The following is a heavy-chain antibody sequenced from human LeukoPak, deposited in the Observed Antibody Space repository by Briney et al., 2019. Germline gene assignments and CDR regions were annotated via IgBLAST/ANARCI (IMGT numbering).Heavy chain of an antibody. V-gene: IGHV4-59*08. J-gene: IGHJ4*02. CDR1: GGSISSYY. Sequence: SETLSLTCIVSGGSISSYYWSWIRQPPGKGLEWIGFIYYSGTTNYNPSLESRVTISIDTSKNQFSLKLTSVTAADTAVYYCARYIDYWGQGTLVTVTS. CDR2: IYYSGTT. CDR3: ARYIDY.